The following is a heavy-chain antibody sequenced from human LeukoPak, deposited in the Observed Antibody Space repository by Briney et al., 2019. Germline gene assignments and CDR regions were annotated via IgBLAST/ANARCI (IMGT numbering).Heavy chain of an antibody. J-gene: IGHJ4*02. CDR2: IYYSGST. Sequence: SETLSLTCTVSGGSISSYYWTWIRQPPGKGLEWIGYIYYSGSTNYNPSLKSRVTISVDKSKNQFSLKLSSVTAADTAVYYCAREADSGKGPNFDYWGQGTLVTVSS. V-gene: IGHV4-59*12. CDR1: GGSISSYY. CDR3: AREADSGKGPNFDY. D-gene: IGHD4-23*01.